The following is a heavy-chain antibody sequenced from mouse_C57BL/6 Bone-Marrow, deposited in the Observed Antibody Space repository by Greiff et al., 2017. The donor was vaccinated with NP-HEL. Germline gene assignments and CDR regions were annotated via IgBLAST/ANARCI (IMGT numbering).Heavy chain of an antibody. V-gene: IGHV3-6*01. CDR1: GYSITSGYY. Sequence: VQLKESGPGLVKPSQSLSLTCSVTGYSITSGYYWNWIRQFPGNKLEWMGYISYDGSNNYNPSLKNRISITRDTSKNQFFLKLNSVTTEDTATYYCARDRGTTVVADYFDYWGQGTTLTVSS. J-gene: IGHJ2*01. CDR3: ARDRGTTVVADYFDY. CDR2: ISYDGSN. D-gene: IGHD1-1*01.